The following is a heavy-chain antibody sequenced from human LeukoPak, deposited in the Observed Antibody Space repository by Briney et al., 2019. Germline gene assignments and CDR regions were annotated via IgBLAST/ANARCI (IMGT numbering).Heavy chain of an antibody. CDR1: GGSINSFY. CDR2: FYNSEST. Sequence: SETLSLTCTVSGGSINSFYWTWIRQPPGKGLEWIGYFYNSESTKSNPSLKSRVTMSADTSKNQFSLRLSSVTAADTAVYYCARARSSSSLDALDIWGQGTMVTVSS. J-gene: IGHJ3*02. CDR3: ARARSSSSLDALDI. D-gene: IGHD6-6*01. V-gene: IGHV4-59*01.